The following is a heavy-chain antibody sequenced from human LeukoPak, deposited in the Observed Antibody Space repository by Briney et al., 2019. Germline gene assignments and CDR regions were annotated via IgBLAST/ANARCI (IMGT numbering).Heavy chain of an antibody. V-gene: IGHV3-48*01. Sequence: PGGSLRLSCAASGFTFSSYSMTWVGQAPGRGLEWVSYISSSSSTIYYAESVKGRFTISRDNSKNTLYLQMNSLRAEDTALYYASGHGSSSYWGQGTLVAVSS. CDR2: ISSSSSTI. J-gene: IGHJ4*02. CDR3: SGHGSSSY. D-gene: IGHD6-13*01. CDR1: GFTFSSYS.